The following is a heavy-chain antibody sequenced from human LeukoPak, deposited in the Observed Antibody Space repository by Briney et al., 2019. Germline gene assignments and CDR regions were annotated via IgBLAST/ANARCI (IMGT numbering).Heavy chain of an antibody. J-gene: IGHJ4*02. CDR1: GYTFTSYD. D-gene: IGHD3-22*01. V-gene: IGHV1-2*02. Sequence: GASVKVSCKSSGYTFTSYDINWVRQAPGQGLEWMGWINPNSGGTNYAQKFQGRVTMTRDTSISTAHMELSRLRSDDTAVYYCARDRDDSSGYYRETLFDYWGQGTLVTVSS. CDR2: INPNSGGT. CDR3: ARDRDDSSGYYRETLFDY.